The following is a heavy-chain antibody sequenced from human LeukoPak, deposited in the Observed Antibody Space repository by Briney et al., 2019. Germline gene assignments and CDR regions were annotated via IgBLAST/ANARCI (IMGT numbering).Heavy chain of an antibody. J-gene: IGHJ5*02. CDR3: ARDLDSRCSSCHTSWFDP. D-gene: IGHD2-2*01. Sequence: GRSLRLSCAASGFTFSSYWMSWVRQAPGKGLEWVANIKQEGSEKYYVDSVKGRFTISRDNAKNSLYLQMNSLRAEDTAVYYCARDLDSRCSSCHTSWFDPWGQGTLVTVSS. CDR2: IKQEGSEK. V-gene: IGHV3-7*03. CDR1: GFTFSSYW.